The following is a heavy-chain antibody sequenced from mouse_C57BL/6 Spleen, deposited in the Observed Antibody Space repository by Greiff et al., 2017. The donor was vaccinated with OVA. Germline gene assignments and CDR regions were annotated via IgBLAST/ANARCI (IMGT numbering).Heavy chain of an antibody. D-gene: IGHD1-1*01. CDR2: ISSGGSYT. J-gene: IGHJ1*03. CDR1: GFTFSSYG. CDR3: ARHAYGSSPHWYFDV. Sequence: EVQVVESGGDLVKPGGSLKLSCAASGFTFSSYGMSWVRQTPDKRLEWVATISSGGSYTYYPDSVKGRFTISRDNAKNTLYLQMSSLKSEDTAMYYCARHAYGSSPHWYFDVWGTGTTVTVSS. V-gene: IGHV5-6*01.